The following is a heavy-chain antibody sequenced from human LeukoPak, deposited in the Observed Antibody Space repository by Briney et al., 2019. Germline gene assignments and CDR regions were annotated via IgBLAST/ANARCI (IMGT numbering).Heavy chain of an antibody. D-gene: IGHD5-18*01. Sequence: SETLSLTCTVSGGSISNYYWSWIRQPAGKGLEWIGSIYHSGSTYYNPSLKSRVTISVDTSKNQFSLKLSSVTAADTAVYYCARGPVDTAILGYFDYWGQGTLVTVSS. V-gene: IGHV4-4*07. CDR2: IYHSGST. CDR1: GGSISNYY. J-gene: IGHJ4*02. CDR3: ARGPVDTAILGYFDY.